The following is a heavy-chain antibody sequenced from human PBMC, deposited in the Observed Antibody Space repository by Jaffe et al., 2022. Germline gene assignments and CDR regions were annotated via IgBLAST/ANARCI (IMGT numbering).Heavy chain of an antibody. J-gene: IGHJ3*02. Sequence: EVQLVESGGGLVKPGGSLRLSCAASGFTFSNAWMSWVRQAPGKGLEWVGRIKSKTDGGTTDYAAPVKGRFTISRDDSKNTLYLQMNSLKTEDTAVYYCTTWIKIAVAGTGGDAFDIWGQGTMVTVSS. V-gene: IGHV3-15*01. CDR2: IKSKTDGGTT. D-gene: IGHD6-19*01. CDR3: TTWIKIAVAGTGGDAFDI. CDR1: GFTFSNAW.